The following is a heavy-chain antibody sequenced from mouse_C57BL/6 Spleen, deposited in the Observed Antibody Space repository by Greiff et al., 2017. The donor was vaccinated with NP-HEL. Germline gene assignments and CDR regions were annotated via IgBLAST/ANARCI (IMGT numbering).Heavy chain of an antibody. CDR3: ARRGTTEFDY. CDR2: INPGSGGT. Sequence: VQLQQSGAELVRPGTSVKVSCKASGYAFTNYLIEWVKQRPGQGLEWIGVINPGSGGTNYNEKFKGKATLTADKSSSTAYMQLSSLTSEDSAVYFCARRGTTEFDYWGQGTTLTVSS. V-gene: IGHV1-54*01. CDR1: GYAFTNYL. D-gene: IGHD1-1*01. J-gene: IGHJ2*01.